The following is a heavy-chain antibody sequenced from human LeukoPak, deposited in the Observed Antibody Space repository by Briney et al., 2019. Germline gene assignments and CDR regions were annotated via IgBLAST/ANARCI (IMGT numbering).Heavy chain of an antibody. Sequence: ASVKVSCKASGYTFTSYDINWVRRATGQGLEWMGWMDANSGNTGYAQKFQGRVTMTRNTSISTAYMELSSLRSEDTAVYYCARGGVTMVRGVFFPYYYYGMDVWGQGTTVTVSS. CDR2: MDANSGNT. D-gene: IGHD3-10*01. CDR3: ARGGVTMVRGVFFPYYYYGMDV. CDR1: GYTFTSYD. V-gene: IGHV1-8*01. J-gene: IGHJ6*02.